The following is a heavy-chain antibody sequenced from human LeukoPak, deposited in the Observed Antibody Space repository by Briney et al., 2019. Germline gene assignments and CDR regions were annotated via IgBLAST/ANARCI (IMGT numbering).Heavy chain of an antibody. D-gene: IGHD2-15*01. V-gene: IGHV3-9*01. CDR2: VSWNSGSV. J-gene: IGHJ2*01. CDR3: ARDYFSRAALLGYFDL. Sequence: GGSLRLSCAASGFTFDDYAMHWVRQAPGKGLEWVSGVSWNSGSVAYADSVKGRFTISRGNAKNSLYLQMNSLRAEDTAVYYCARDYFSRAALLGYFDLWGRGTLVTVSS. CDR1: GFTFDDYA.